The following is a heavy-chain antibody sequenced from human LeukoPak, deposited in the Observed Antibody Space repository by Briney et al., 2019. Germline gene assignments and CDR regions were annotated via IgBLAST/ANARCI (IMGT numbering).Heavy chain of an antibody. J-gene: IGHJ6*03. CDR3: AKGGSGWSHYYYYMDV. CDR1: GFTFSSYS. Sequence: GGSLRLSCAASGFTFSSYSMNWVRQAPGKGLEWVSSISSSSSYIYYADSVKGRFTISRDNSKNTLYLQMNSLRAEDTAVHYCAKGGSGWSHYYYYMDVWGKGTTVTISS. V-gene: IGHV3-21*01. D-gene: IGHD6-19*01. CDR2: ISSSSSYI.